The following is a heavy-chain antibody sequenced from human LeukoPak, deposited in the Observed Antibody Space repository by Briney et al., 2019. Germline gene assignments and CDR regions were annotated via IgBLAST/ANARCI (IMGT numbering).Heavy chain of an antibody. J-gene: IGHJ4*02. CDR1: GYRFTSYW. D-gene: IGHD3-10*01. CDR2: IYPGDSET. V-gene: IGHV5-51*01. Sequence: GESLKISCKGSGYRFTSYWIAWARQMPGKGLEWMGIIYPGDSETRYRPSFQGQVTISADESISTAYLQWSSLKASDTAMYYCARLAYYYGSGSYYFDYWGQGTLVTVSS. CDR3: ARLAYYYGSGSYYFDY.